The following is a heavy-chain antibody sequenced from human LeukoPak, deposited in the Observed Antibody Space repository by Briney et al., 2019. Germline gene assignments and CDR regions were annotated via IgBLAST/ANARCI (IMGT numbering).Heavy chain of an antibody. J-gene: IGHJ6*02. V-gene: IGHV3-33*01. CDR2: IWYDGSNK. Sequence: PGGSLRLSCAASGFTFGSYGMHWVRQAPGKGLEWVAVIWYDGSNKYYADSVKGRFTISRDNSKNTLYLQMNSLRAEDTAVYYCARDGNVASTYYYYYYGMDVWGQGTTVTVSS. CDR3: ARDGNVASTYYYYYYGMDV. CDR1: GFTFGSYG. D-gene: IGHD1-1*01.